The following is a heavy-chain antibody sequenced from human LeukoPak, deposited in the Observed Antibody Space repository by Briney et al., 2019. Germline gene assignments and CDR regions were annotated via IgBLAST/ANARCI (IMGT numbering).Heavy chain of an antibody. Sequence: GGSLRLSCAASGFTFSSYAMSWVRRAPGKGLEWVSAISGSGGSTYYADSVKGRFTISRDNSKNTLYLQMNSLRAEDTAVYYCAKTYSSGWYHDDYWGQGTLVTVSS. CDR3: AKTYSSGWYHDDY. CDR2: ISGSGGST. V-gene: IGHV3-23*01. CDR1: GFTFSSYA. J-gene: IGHJ4*02. D-gene: IGHD6-19*01.